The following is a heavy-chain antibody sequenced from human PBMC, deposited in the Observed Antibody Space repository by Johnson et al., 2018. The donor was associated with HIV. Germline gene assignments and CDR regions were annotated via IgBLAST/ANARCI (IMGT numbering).Heavy chain of an antibody. V-gene: IGHV3-30*02. J-gene: IGHJ3*02. Sequence: QEQLVESGVGVVQPGGSLRLSCVASGFTFSSYGIHWVRQAPGKGLEWVAFIRYDGSNKYYADSVKGRFTIFRDNSKNTLYLQMNSLRAEDTAVYYCAKSLPGYDAFDIWGQGTMVTVSS. D-gene: IGHD5-12*01. CDR1: GFTFSSYG. CDR2: IRYDGSNK. CDR3: AKSLPGYDAFDI.